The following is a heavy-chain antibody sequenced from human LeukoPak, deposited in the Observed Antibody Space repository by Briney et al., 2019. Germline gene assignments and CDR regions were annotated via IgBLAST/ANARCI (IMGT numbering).Heavy chain of an antibody. CDR1: GYTFTSYG. J-gene: IGHJ6*02. V-gene: IGHV1-18*01. Sequence: GASVKVSCKASGYTFTSYGISWVRQAPGQGLEWMGWISAYNGNTNYAQKLQGRVTMTTDTSTSTAYMELRSLRSDDTAVYYCASSRYYDILTGYPDYYGMDVWGQGTTVTAS. CDR2: ISAYNGNT. CDR3: ASSRYYDILTGYPDYYGMDV. D-gene: IGHD3-9*01.